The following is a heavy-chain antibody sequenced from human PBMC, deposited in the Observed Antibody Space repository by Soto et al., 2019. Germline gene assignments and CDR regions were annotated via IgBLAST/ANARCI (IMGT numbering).Heavy chain of an antibody. D-gene: IGHD6-25*01. V-gene: IGHV3-7*01. J-gene: IGHJ4*02. CDR1: SGSFSGYY. Sequence: VQLQQWGAGLLKPSETLSLTCEVHSGSFSGYYWTWIRQAPGKGLEWVANINEDGNKQNYVDSVRGRFTISRDNAKTSLYLQMNSLRVEDTAVYYCATRAGAPADWGQGTLVTVSS. CDR3: ATRAGAPAD. CDR2: INEDGNKQ.